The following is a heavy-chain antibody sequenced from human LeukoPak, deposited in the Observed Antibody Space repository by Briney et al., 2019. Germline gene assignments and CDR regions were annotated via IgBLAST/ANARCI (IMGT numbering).Heavy chain of an antibody. V-gene: IGHV3-23*01. Sequence: PGGSLRLSCADSGFTFSNYVMSWVRQAPGKGLEWVSIISVSSGSTYYADSVKGRFTISRDNSKNTLYLQMNSLRAEDTAVYYCAKSEGGTSRRPFDYWGQGTLVTVSS. CDR2: ISVSSGST. CDR1: GFTFSNYV. D-gene: IGHD2-2*01. CDR3: AKSEGGTSRRPFDY. J-gene: IGHJ4*02.